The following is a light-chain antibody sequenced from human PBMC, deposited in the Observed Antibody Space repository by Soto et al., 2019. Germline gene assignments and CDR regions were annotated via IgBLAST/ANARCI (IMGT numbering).Light chain of an antibody. Sequence: QSALTQPPSASGSPGQSVTISCTGTSSDVGGYNYVSWYQQHPGKAPKLMIYEVSKRPSGVPDRFSGYKSGNTASLTVSGLQAEDEADYYCSSFAGSFYWVFGGGTKVTVL. J-gene: IGLJ2*01. V-gene: IGLV2-8*01. CDR2: EVS. CDR1: SSDVGGYNY. CDR3: SSFAGSFYWV.